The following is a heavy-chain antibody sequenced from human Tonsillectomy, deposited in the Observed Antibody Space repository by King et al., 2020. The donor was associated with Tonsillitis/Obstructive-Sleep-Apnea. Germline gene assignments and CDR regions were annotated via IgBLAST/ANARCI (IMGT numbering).Heavy chain of an antibody. D-gene: IGHD5-24*01. J-gene: IGHJ3*02. Sequence: VQLVESGGGLVQPGGSLRLSCAASGFTFRSYWMSWVRQAPGKGLEWVANIKLDGSEKYYVDSVKGRFTISRDNAKNSLYLQMNSLRAEDTAVYYCARPNTDGYNTHIWGQGTMVTVSS. CDR1: GFTFRSYW. V-gene: IGHV3-7*03. CDR2: IKLDGSEK. CDR3: ARPNTDGYNTHI.